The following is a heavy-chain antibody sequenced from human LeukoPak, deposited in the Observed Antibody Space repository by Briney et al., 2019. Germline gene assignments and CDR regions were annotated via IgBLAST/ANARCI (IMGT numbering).Heavy chain of an antibody. J-gene: IGHJ4*02. CDR3: ARGVSGSYLLDY. CDR1: EFTFRTYT. Sequence: GGSLRLSCAASEFTFRTYTMNWVRQPPGKGLEWVSSITTGSSYIYYADSVKGRFTTSRDNSKNTLYLQMNSLRAEDTAVYYCARGVSGSYLLDYWGQGTLVTVSS. D-gene: IGHD1-26*01. V-gene: IGHV3-21*01. CDR2: ITTGSSYI.